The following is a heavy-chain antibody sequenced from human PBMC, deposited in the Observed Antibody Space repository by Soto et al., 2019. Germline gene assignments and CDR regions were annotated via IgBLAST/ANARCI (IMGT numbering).Heavy chain of an antibody. CDR1: GFSFGEYY. CDR3: ARERGYPDSFDI. Sequence: PGGSLRLSCAASGFSFGEYYMSWIGQAPGKGLEWVSYISSSSSYTNYADSVKGRFTISRDNAKSTLYLQMNSLRVEDTAVYYCARERGYPDSFDIWGQGTMVTVSS. V-gene: IGHV3-11*06. J-gene: IGHJ3*02. D-gene: IGHD6-13*01. CDR2: ISSSSSYT.